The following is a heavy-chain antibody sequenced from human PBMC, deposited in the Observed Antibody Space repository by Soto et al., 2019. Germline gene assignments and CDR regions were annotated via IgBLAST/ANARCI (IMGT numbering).Heavy chain of an antibody. D-gene: IGHD3-10*01. Sequence: QVQLQESGPGLVRPSQTLSLSCTVSGGSISNSANHWSWIRHHPGEGLEWIGYIYYSGGTYYSPSLKGRVTMSIDASKNQFSLQLSSVTVADTAVYYCAKGVRGVPNWFDPWGQGTLVTVSS. CDR3: AKGVRGVPNWFDP. CDR2: IYYSGGT. V-gene: IGHV4-31*03. CDR1: GGSISNSANH. J-gene: IGHJ5*02.